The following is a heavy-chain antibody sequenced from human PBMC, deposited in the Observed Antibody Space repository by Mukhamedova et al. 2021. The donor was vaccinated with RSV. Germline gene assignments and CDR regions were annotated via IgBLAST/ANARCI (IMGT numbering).Heavy chain of an antibody. D-gene: IGHD2-21*02. CDR3: AKTEIVVVTAPFDY. Sequence: TISRDNSKNTLCLQMNSLRAEDTAVYYCAKTEIVVVTAPFDYWGQGTLVTVSS. J-gene: IGHJ4*02. V-gene: IGHV3-30*02.